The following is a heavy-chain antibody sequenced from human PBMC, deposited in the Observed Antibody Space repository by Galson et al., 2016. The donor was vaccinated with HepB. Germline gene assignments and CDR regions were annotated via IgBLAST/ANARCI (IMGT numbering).Heavy chain of an antibody. Sequence: SLRLSCAASGFAFSSFWMSWLRQAPGKGLEWVANINQDGSQAFYVASLKGRFSISRDAANNSLFLQMDSLRAEDTALYYCARVNTLMPTWYMDVWGQGTTVTVSS. D-gene: IGHD5-24*01. CDR3: ARVNTLMPTWYMDV. V-gene: IGHV3-7*01. J-gene: IGHJ6*02. CDR2: INQDGSQA. CDR1: GFAFSSFW.